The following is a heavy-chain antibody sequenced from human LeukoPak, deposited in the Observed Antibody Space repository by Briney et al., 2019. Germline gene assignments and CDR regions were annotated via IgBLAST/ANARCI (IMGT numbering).Heavy chain of an antibody. CDR1: GFTFSSYG. V-gene: IGHV3-30*02. CDR2: IRYDGSNK. D-gene: IGHD2-8*01. CDR3: AKGFGDIVLMVYAVFAY. Sequence: PGGSLRLSCAASGFTFSSYGMHWVRQAPGKGLEWVAFIRYDGSNKYYADSVKGRFTISRDNSKNTLYLQMNSLRAEDTAVYYCAKGFGDIVLMVYAVFAYWGQGTLVTVSS. J-gene: IGHJ4*02.